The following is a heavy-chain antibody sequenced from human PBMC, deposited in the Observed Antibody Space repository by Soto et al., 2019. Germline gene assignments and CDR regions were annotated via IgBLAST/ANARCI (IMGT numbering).Heavy chain of an antibody. Sequence: PGESLKISCKGSGYSFTSYWIGWVRQMPGKGLEWMGIIYPGDSDTRYSPSFQGQVTISADKSISTAYLQWSSLKASDTAFYYCAREGALLFGGNSDYYSTMDVWGQGTTVTVSS. V-gene: IGHV5-51*01. CDR2: IYPGDSDT. D-gene: IGHD2-21*02. CDR3: AREGALLFGGNSDYYSTMDV. J-gene: IGHJ6*02. CDR1: GYSFTSYW.